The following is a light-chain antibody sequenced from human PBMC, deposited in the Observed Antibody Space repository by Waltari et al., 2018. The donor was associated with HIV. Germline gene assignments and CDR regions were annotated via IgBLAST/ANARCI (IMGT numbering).Light chain of an antibody. J-gene: IGKJ2*01. Sequence: DIQITQSPSPLSASVGDTVVISCRARQSITYFLNWYQLKPGKAPALLISGASSLQSGVPSRFVGSGSGTDFTLTIKNLQPGDFATYFCQQSDSFPYTFGPGTKLDI. CDR3: QQSDSFPYT. CDR1: QSITYF. CDR2: GAS. V-gene: IGKV1-39*01.